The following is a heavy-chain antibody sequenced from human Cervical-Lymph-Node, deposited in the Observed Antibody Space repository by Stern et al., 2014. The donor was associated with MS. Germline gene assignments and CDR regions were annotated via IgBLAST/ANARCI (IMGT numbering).Heavy chain of an antibody. Sequence: QVQLVQSGAEVKKPGSSVKVSCKASGGTFSSYTISWVRQAPGQGLEWMGRIIPILGIANYAQKFQGRVTITADKSTSTAYMELSSLRSEDTAVYYCASAPREYYYDSSGLFDYWGQGTLVTVSS. V-gene: IGHV1-69*02. CDR1: GGTFSSYT. J-gene: IGHJ4*02. CDR2: IIPILGIA. CDR3: ASAPREYYYDSSGLFDY. D-gene: IGHD3-22*01.